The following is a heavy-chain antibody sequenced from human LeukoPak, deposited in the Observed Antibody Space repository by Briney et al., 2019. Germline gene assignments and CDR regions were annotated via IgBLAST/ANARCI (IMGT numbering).Heavy chain of an antibody. CDR3: AKIQASFYGGKARNYFDY. J-gene: IGHJ4*02. V-gene: IGHV3-23*01. CDR1: GFTFSIYA. D-gene: IGHD4-23*01. Sequence: GGSLRLSCAASGFTFSIYAMSWVRQAPGKGLEWVSAIRGSGGSTYYADSVKGRFTISRDNSKNTLYLQMNSLRAEDTAVYYCAKIQASFYGGKARNYFDYWGQGTLVTVSS. CDR2: IRGSGGST.